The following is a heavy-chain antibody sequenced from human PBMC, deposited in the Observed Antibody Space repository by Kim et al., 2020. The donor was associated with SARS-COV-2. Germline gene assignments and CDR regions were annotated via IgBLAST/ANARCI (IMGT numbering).Heavy chain of an antibody. CDR2: ISGDGGST. D-gene: IGHD4-4*01. J-gene: IGHJ6*02. Sequence: GGSLRLSCAASGFTFDDYAMHWVRQAPGKGLEWVSLISGDGGSTYYADSVKGRFTISRDNSKNSLYLQMNSLRTEDTALYYCAKDGGTVTFLYYYYYGMDVCGQGTTVTVSS. V-gene: IGHV3-43*02. CDR3: AKDGGTVTFLYYYYYGMDV. CDR1: GFTFDDYA.